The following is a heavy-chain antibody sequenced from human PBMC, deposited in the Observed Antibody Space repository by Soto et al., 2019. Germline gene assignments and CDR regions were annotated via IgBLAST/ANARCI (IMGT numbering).Heavy chain of an antibody. Sequence: PGGSLRLSCAASGFTFSSYAMSWVRQAPGKGLEWVSAISGSGGSTYYADSVKGRFTISRDNSKNTLYLQMNSLRAEDTAVYYCAKDRGGRGSKAGKVSSYYYGMDVWGQGTTVTVSS. CDR3: AKDRGGRGSKAGKVSSYYYGMDV. J-gene: IGHJ6*02. CDR1: GFTFSSYA. D-gene: IGHD6-19*01. V-gene: IGHV3-23*01. CDR2: ISGSGGST.